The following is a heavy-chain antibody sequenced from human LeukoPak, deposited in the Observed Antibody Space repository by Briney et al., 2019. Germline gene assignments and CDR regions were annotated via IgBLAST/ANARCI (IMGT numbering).Heavy chain of an antibody. CDR1: GGSFSGYY. J-gene: IGHJ4*02. Sequence: SETLSLTCAVYGGSFSGYYWSWIRQPPGKGLEWIGETNHSGSTNYNPSLKSRVTISVDTSKNQFSLKLSSVTAADTAVYYCARVESIAARQFDYWGQGTLVTVSS. D-gene: IGHD2-15*01. CDR2: TNHSGST. CDR3: ARVESIAARQFDY. V-gene: IGHV4-34*01.